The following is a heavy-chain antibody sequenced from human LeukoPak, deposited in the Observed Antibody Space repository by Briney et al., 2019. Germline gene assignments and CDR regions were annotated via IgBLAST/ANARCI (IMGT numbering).Heavy chain of an antibody. CDR3: ARDQEAFDY. CDR1: GYSFTSNY. CDR2: IYPRDGST. J-gene: IGHJ4*02. V-gene: IGHV1-46*01. Sequence: SVKVSCKASGYSFTSNYIHWVRQAPGQGLEWMGMIYPRDGSTSYAQKFQGRVTVTRDTSTSTVHMELSGLRSEDTAVYYCARDQEAFDYWGQGTLVTVSS.